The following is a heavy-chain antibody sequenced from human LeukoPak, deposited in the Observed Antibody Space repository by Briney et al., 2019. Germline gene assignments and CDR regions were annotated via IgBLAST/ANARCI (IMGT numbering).Heavy chain of an antibody. D-gene: IGHD1-26*01. CDR2: ISGSGGST. Sequence: TGGSLRLSCAASGFTFTSYSMSWVRQAPGKGLEWVSVISGSGGSTYYVDSVKGRFTISRDNPKNSLYLQMNSLRADDTAVYYCARDTDGSLDYWGQGILVTVAS. CDR1: GFTFTSYS. V-gene: IGHV3-23*01. CDR3: ARDTDGSLDY. J-gene: IGHJ4*02.